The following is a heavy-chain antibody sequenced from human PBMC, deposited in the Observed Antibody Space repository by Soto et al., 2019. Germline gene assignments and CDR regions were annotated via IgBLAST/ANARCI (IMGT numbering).Heavy chain of an antibody. V-gene: IGHV3-7*01. D-gene: IGHD2-8*01. CDR1: GFTFSSYW. CDR3: ARERVYGPLRSYYYYGMDV. CDR2: IKQDGSEK. Sequence: PGGSLRLSCAVSGFTFSSYWMSWVRQAPGKGLEWVANIKQDGSEKYYVDSVKGRFTISKDNAKNSLYLQMNSLRAEDTAVYYCARERVYGPLRSYYYYGMDVWGQGTTVTVSS. J-gene: IGHJ6*02.